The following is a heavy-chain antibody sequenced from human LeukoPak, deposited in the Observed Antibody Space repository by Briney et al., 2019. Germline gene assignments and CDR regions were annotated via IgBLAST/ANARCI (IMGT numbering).Heavy chain of an antibody. Sequence: SVKVSCKASGGTFSSYAISWVRQAPGQGLEWMGGIIPIFGTANYAQKFQGRVTITADKSTSTAYMELCSLRSEDTAVYYCARGYIVATITIGYYYGMDVWGKGTTVTVSS. D-gene: IGHD5-12*01. J-gene: IGHJ6*04. V-gene: IGHV1-69*06. CDR3: ARGYIVATITIGYYYGMDV. CDR2: IIPIFGTA. CDR1: GGTFSSYA.